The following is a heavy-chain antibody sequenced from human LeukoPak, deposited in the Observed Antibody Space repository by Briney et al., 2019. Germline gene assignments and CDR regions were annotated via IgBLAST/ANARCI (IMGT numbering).Heavy chain of an antibody. J-gene: IGHJ4*02. CDR2: INNSGGIT. CDR1: GFTFRSYA. CDR3: ATPGYSSGWYAY. V-gene: IGHV3-23*01. Sequence: GGSLRLSCAASGFTFRSYAMSWVRQAPGKGLEWVSVINNSGGITYYADSVKGRFTISRDNSKSTLYLQMNSLRAEDTAVYYCATPGYSSGWYAYWGQGTLVTVSS. D-gene: IGHD6-19*01.